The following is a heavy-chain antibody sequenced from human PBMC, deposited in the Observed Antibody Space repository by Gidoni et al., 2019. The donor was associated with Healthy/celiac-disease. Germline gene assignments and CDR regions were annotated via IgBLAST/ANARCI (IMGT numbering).Heavy chain of an antibody. CDR1: GFTFSSYG. Sequence: QVQLVESGGGVGQPGRSLRLSCAASGFTFSSYGMHWVRQAPGKGLEWVAVISYDGGNKYYADSVTGRFTISRDNSKNTLYLQMNSLRAEDTAVYYCAKATPLRARSYYFDYWGQGTLVTVSS. J-gene: IGHJ4*02. CDR2: ISYDGGNK. V-gene: IGHV3-30*18. CDR3: AKATPLRARSYYFDY.